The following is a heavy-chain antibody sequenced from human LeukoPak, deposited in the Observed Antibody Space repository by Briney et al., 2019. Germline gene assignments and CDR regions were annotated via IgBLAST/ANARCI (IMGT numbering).Heavy chain of an antibody. CDR1: VYTFTGYY. J-gene: IGHJ4*02. D-gene: IGHD6-19*01. CDR2: INPNSGGT. V-gene: IGHV1-2*02. Sequence: ASVKVSCKASVYTFTGYYIHWVRQAPGQGLEWMGWINPNSGGTNYAQKFQGRVTMTRDTSISTAYMELSRLRSDDTAVYYCARGPPRYYFYSSFGYWGQGTLVTVSS. CDR3: ARGPPRYYFYSSFGY.